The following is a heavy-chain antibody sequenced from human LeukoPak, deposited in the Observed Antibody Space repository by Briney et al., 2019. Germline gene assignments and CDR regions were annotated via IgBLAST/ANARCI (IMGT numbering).Heavy chain of an antibody. CDR2: ISGSGGSL. D-gene: IGHD3-22*01. Sequence: GGSLRLSCAASGLSFSTYAMTWVRRAPGKGLEWVSGISGSGGSLYYADSVKGRFTISRDTSKNTLYLQMNSLRAEDTAVYYCAKAVYDSSGSFDFWGQGTLVTVSS. CDR3: AKAVYDSSGSFDF. CDR1: GLSFSTYA. J-gene: IGHJ4*02. V-gene: IGHV3-23*01.